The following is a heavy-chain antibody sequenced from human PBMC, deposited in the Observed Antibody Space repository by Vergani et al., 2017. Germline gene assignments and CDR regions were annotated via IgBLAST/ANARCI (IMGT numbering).Heavy chain of an antibody. J-gene: IGHJ4*02. V-gene: IGHV5-51*01. D-gene: IGHD2-21*02. CDR3: ARELVAYCGGDCNFDY. CDR2: IYPGDSDT. Sequence: EVQLVQSGAEVKKPGESLKISCKGSGYSFTSYWIGWVRQMPGKGLEWMGIIYPGDSDTRYSPSFQGQVTISADKSISTAYLQWSSLKASDTAMYYCARELVAYCGGDCNFDYWGQGTLVTVSS. CDR1: GYSFTSYW.